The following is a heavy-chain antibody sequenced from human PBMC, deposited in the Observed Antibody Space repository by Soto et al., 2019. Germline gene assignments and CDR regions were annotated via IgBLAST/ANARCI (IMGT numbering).Heavy chain of an antibody. Sequence: GWSLRLSCAASGFTFSSYSMNWVRQAPGEGLEWVSYISSSSSTIYYADSVKGRFTISRDNAKNSLYLQMNSLRDEDTAVYYCARDHVYVGTEGYDYWGQGTLVTVSS. V-gene: IGHV3-48*02. J-gene: IGHJ4*02. D-gene: IGHD2-21*02. CDR1: GFTFSSYS. CDR3: ARDHVYVGTEGYDY. CDR2: ISSSSSTI.